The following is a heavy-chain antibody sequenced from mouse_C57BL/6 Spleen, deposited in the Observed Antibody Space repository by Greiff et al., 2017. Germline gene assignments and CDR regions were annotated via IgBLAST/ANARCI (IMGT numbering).Heavy chain of an antibody. CDR3: ARDYDYDGPFAY. V-gene: IGHV1-62-2*01. CDR2: FYPGSGSI. CDR1: GYTFTEYT. D-gene: IGHD2-12*01. Sequence: QVQLKESGAELVKPGASVKLSCKASGYTFTEYTIHWVKQRSGQGLEWIGWFYPGSGSIKYNEKFKDKATLTADKSSSTVYMELSRLTSEDSAVYFCARDYDYDGPFAYWGQGTLVTVSA. J-gene: IGHJ3*01.